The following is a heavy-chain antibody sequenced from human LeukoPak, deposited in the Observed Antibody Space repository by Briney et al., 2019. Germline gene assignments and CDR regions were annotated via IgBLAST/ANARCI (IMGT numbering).Heavy chain of an antibody. CDR2: IIPILGIA. CDR1: GGTLSSYA. CDR3: ARDYAVTTGYYGMDV. J-gene: IGHJ6*02. V-gene: IGHV1-69*04. Sequence: SVKVSCKASGGTLSSYAISWVRQAPGQGLEWMGRIIPILGIANYAQKFQGRVTITADKSTSTAYMELSSLRSEDTAVYYCARDYAVTTGYYGMDVWGQGTTVTVSS. D-gene: IGHD4-17*01.